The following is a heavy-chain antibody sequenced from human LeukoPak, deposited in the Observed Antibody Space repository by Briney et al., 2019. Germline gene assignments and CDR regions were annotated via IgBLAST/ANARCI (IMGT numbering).Heavy chain of an antibody. D-gene: IGHD1-26*01. CDR1: GFTFRSHG. Sequence: QTVRSLRLSCAASGFTFRSHGMHWVRQAPGKGLEWVAVIWYDRSNKYYTDSVKGRFTISRDNSKNPLYLQMNSRRAEDTAVYYCAGDRATSYFDYWGQGALVTISS. V-gene: IGHV3-33*01. CDR2: IWYDRSNK. J-gene: IGHJ4*02. CDR3: AGDRATSYFDY.